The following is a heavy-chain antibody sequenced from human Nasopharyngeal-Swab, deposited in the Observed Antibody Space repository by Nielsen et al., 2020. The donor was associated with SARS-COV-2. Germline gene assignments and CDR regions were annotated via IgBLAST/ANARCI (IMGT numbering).Heavy chain of an antibody. CDR2: INIDGSRT. V-gene: IGHV3-74*01. CDR3: AKDLHSSSWPVGY. D-gene: IGHD6-6*01. CDR1: GFTFTNYW. J-gene: IGHJ4*02. Sequence: GGSLRLSCAVSGFTFTNYWMHWVRRTPGKGLVWVSRINIDGSRTGYADSVKGRFTISRDNAKNTLHLQMNSLRVEDTGVYYCAKDLHSSSWPVGYWGQGTLVTVSS.